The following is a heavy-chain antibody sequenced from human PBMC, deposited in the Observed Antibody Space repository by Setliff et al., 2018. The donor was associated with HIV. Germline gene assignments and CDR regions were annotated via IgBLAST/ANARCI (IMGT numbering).Heavy chain of an antibody. D-gene: IGHD2-15*01. CDR1: SYSISSGYY. Sequence: SETLSLTCAVSSYSISSGYYWGWIRQPPGKGLEWIGNIYHSRSTYYNPSLKSRVTISVDTSKNQFSLNLSSVTAADTAVYYCARGGLGVVGAIDNWSQGTLVTVSS. CDR2: IYHSRST. J-gene: IGHJ4*02. CDR3: ARGGLGVVGAIDN. V-gene: IGHV4-38-2*01.